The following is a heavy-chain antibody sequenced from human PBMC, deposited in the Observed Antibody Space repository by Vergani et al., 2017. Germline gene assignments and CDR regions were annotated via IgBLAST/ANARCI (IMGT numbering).Heavy chain of an antibody. CDR1: GFTFSSYA. D-gene: IGHD6-6*01. CDR3: ARVPAARPPPAYYFDY. J-gene: IGHJ4*02. Sequence: QVQLVESGGGVVQPGRSLRLSCAASGFTFSSYAMHWVRQAPGKGLEWVAVISYDGSNKYYADSVKGRFTISRDNSKNTLYLQMNSLRAADTAVYYCARVPAARPPPAYYFDYWGQGTLVTVSS. CDR2: ISYDGSNK. V-gene: IGHV3-30-3*01.